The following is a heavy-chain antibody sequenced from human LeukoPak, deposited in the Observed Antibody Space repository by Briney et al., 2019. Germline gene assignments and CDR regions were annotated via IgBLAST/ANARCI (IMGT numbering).Heavy chain of an antibody. D-gene: IGHD6-13*01. CDR3: ARESEGIAAADY. Sequence: ASVRVSCTASGYTFTVYYIHWVRQTPGQGREWMGWIIPNSGGTNYAQKFHGRVTMTRDTSISTAYMQLSRLRSDDTAVYYCARESEGIAAADYWGQGTLVTVSS. CDR2: IIPNSGGT. V-gene: IGHV1-2*02. J-gene: IGHJ4*02. CDR1: GYTFTVYY.